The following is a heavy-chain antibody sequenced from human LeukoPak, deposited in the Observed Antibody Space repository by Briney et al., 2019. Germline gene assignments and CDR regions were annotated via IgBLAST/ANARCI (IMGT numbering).Heavy chain of an antibody. D-gene: IGHD3-9*01. CDR1: GGSFSGYY. CDR2: INHSGST. CDR3: QAEDGIRDFDWSKPTQYYYGMDV. J-gene: IGHJ6*04. Sequence: SETLSLTCAVYGGSFSGYYWSLIRQPPGQRLPWIGAINHSGSTNYNPSLKRRVTISVDTSKNQFSLKLSSVTAADTAVFFFQAEDGIRDFDWSKPTQYYYGMDVWGKGTTVTVSS. V-gene: IGHV4-34*01.